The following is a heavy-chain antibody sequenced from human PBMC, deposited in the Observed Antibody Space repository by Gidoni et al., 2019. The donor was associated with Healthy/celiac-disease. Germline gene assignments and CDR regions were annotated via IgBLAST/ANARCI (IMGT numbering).Heavy chain of an antibody. D-gene: IGHD4-17*01. CDR3: ARVPYGDYVDLGY. CDR1: GFTFSSYW. Sequence: EVQLVESGGGLVQPGGSLSLSCAASGFTFSSYWMHWVRQAPGKGLVWVSRINSDGSSTSYADSVKGRFTISRDNAKNTLYLQMNSLRAEDTAVYYCARVPYGDYVDLGYWGQGTLVTVSS. CDR2: INSDGSST. J-gene: IGHJ4*02. V-gene: IGHV3-74*01.